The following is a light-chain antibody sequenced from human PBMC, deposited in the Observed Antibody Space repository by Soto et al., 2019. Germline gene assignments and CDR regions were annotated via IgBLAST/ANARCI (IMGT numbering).Light chain of an antibody. CDR3: QQYAGSPRT. Sequence: IVLTQSPGTLSLSPGERGTLSCRASQNLGTLYLAWFQQKSGPAPRLLIYSASRRATGIPDRFTGSGSGTDFTLTINRVEPEDFAVYFCQQYAGSPRTLGQGTKVDIK. J-gene: IGKJ1*01. CDR1: QNLGTLY. CDR2: SAS. V-gene: IGKV3-20*01.